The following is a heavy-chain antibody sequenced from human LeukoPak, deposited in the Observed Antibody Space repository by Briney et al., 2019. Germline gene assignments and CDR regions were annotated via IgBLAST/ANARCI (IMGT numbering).Heavy chain of an antibody. CDR1: GFTFSNAW. CDR3: AKDLGYSGPHDAFDT. J-gene: IGHJ3*02. Sequence: GGSLRLSCAASGFTFSNAWMSWVRQAPGKGLEWVGRIKSKTDGGTTDYAAPVKGRFTISRDDSKNTLYLQMNSLKTEDTAVYYCAKDLGYSGPHDAFDTWGQGTMVTVSS. CDR2: IKSKTDGGTT. D-gene: IGHD5-12*01. V-gene: IGHV3-15*01.